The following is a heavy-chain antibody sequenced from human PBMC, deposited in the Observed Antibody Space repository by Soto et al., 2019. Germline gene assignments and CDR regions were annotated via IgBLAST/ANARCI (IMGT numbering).Heavy chain of an antibody. V-gene: IGHV1-2*02. CDR2: INPKSGGT. J-gene: IGHJ4*02. CDR1: GYTFTDYF. CDR3: ARELYSCGAECPYYMDY. D-gene: IGHD2-21*01. Sequence: ASVKVSCKASGYTFTDYFIHWVRQAPGQGPEWMGWINPKSGGTNYAQVFRGRVTMTRDTSISTAYMDLSGLRSDDTATYYCARELYSCGAECPYYMDYWGQGTPVTVSS.